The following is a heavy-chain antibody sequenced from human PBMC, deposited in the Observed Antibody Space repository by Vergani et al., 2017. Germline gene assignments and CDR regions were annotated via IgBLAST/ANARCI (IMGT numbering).Heavy chain of an antibody. V-gene: IGHV3-30*03. D-gene: IGHD3-9*01. CDR1: GFTFSSYG. CDR2: ISYDGSNK. J-gene: IGHJ3*02. Sequence: QVQLVESGGGVVQPGRSLRLSCAASGFTFSSYGMHWVRQAPGKGLEWVAVISYDGSNKYYADSVKGRFTISRDNSKNTLYLQMNSLRAEDTAVYYCARLTNPRNFDIWGQGTMVTVSS. CDR3: ARLTNPRNFDI.